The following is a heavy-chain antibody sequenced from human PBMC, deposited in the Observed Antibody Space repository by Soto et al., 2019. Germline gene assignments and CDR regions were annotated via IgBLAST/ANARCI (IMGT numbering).Heavy chain of an antibody. CDR1: GESFSGYY. V-gene: IGHV4-34*01. Sequence: QVQLQQWGAGLLKPSETLTLTCAVYGESFSGYYWTWIGQSPGKGLEWIGEINHTGGTNYNPSLKRRVTISIDTSKNQFSLSLTSVDAADTAVYYCARCESASGSISYWGQGTPVTVSS. J-gene: IGHJ4*02. CDR3: ARCESASGSISY. CDR2: INHTGGT. D-gene: IGHD2-2*01.